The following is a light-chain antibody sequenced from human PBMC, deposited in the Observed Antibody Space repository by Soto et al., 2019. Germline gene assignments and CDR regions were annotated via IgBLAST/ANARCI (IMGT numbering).Light chain of an antibody. J-gene: IGLJ1*01. CDR1: SSDVGGYNY. Sequence: QSVLTQPRSVSGSPGQSVTISSTGTSSDVGGYNYVSWYQQHPGKAPKLMIYDVSKRPSGVPDRFSGSKSGNTASLTISGLQAEDEADCYCCSYAGSYSYVFGTGTKVTVL. CDR2: DVS. CDR3: CSYAGSYSYV. V-gene: IGLV2-11*01.